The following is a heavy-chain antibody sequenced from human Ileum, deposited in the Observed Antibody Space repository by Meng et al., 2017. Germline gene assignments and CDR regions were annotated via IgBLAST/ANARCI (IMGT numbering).Heavy chain of an antibody. CDR3: ASQTNTGH. D-gene: IGHD4-17*01. CDR2: INSDGSIT. Sequence: GESLKISCAASGFTLTSCYMHWVRQAPGKGLVWVSAINSDGSITTYADSVKGRFTISRDNAKNTLYLQMDSLRGEDTAVYYCASQTNTGHWGQGALVTVSS. J-gene: IGHJ4*02. V-gene: IGHV3-74*03. CDR1: GFTLTSCY.